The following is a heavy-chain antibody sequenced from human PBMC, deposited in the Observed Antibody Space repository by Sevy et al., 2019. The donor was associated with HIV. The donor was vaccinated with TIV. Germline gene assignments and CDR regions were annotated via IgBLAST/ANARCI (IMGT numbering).Heavy chain of an antibody. CDR2: LSFGCGKI. CDR1: GFAFYDYS. V-gene: IGHV3-23*01. CDR3: AREGCTRPHDY. Sequence: GGSLRLSCAASGFAFYDYSMSWIRQAPGKGLEWVKTLSFGCGKINYADSVKGRFTISRDNSKNSFYLKMNNLRVEDTALYYCAREGCTRPHDYWGQGTRVTVSS. J-gene: IGHJ4*02. D-gene: IGHD2-8*01.